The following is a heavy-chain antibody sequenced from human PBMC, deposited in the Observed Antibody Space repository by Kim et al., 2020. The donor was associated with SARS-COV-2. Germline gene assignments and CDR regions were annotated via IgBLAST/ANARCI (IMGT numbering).Heavy chain of an antibody. Sequence: VKGPFTLSQEKSKTTVYLQMNSLRAEDTALYYCAKTGYSGYVFDYWGQGTLVTVSS. V-gene: IGHV3-33*03. D-gene: IGHD5-12*01. CDR3: AKTGYSGYVFDY. J-gene: IGHJ4*02.